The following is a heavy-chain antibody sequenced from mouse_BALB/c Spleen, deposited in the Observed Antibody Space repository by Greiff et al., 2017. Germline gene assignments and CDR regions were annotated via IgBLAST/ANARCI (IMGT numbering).Heavy chain of an antibody. V-gene: IGHV6-6*02. CDR2: IRLKSDNYAT. Sequence: DVQLQESGGGLVQPGGSMKLSCVASGFTFSSYWMSWVRQSPEKGLEWVAEIRLKSDNYATHYAESVKGKFTISRDDSKSRLYLQMNSLRAEDTGIYYCTYRYPYYAMDYWGQGTSVTVSS. J-gene: IGHJ4*01. CDR1: GFTFSSYW. CDR3: TYRYPYYAMDY. D-gene: IGHD2-14*01.